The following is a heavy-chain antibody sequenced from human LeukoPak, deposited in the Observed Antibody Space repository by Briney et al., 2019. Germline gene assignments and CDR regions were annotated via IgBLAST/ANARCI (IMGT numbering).Heavy chain of an antibody. V-gene: IGHV3-23*01. CDR2: ISSSGGNT. Sequence: GGSLRLSCAASGFTFSSYAMSWVRLAPGKGLEWVSVISSSGGNTDYADSVKGRFTISRDNSQNTLYLQMNSLRAEDTAVYYCAKSVYYDGGGYYYTDYWGQGTLVTVSS. D-gene: IGHD3-22*01. J-gene: IGHJ4*02. CDR1: GFTFSSYA. CDR3: AKSVYYDGGGYYYTDY.